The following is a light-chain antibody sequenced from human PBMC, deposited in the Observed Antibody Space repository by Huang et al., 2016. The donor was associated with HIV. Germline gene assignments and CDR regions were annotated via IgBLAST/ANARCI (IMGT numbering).Light chain of an antibody. J-gene: IGKJ1*01. V-gene: IGKV3-15*01. CDR3: QQYNDWPPWT. Sequence: DIVLSQSPATVSVSPGERATLSCRASQSVSSNLAWYQQKPGQAPRLLIYGASTRANGISARFSGSGSGTDFTLTISSLQSEDFALYYCQQYNDWPPWTFGQGTKVEIK. CDR2: GAS. CDR1: QSVSSN.